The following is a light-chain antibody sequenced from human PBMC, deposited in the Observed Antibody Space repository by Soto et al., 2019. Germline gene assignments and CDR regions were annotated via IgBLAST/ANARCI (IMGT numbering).Light chain of an antibody. CDR1: SGHSSYI. V-gene: IGLV4-60*02. CDR3: ETWDINTHVV. CDR2: LEGSGSY. Sequence: QSVLTQSSSASASLGSSVKLTCTLSSGHSSYIIAWHQQQPGKAPRYLMKLEGSGSYNKGSGVPDRFSGSSSGADRYLTIPNLQFEDEADYYCETWDINTHVVFGGGTQLTVL. J-gene: IGLJ2*01.